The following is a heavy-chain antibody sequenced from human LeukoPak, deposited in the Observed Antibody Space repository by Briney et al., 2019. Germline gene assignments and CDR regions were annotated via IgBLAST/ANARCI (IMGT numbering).Heavy chain of an antibody. CDR2: ISSRGSSI. V-gene: IGHV3-48*03. J-gene: IGHJ6*02. CDR1: EFTFSSYE. CDR3: AREKLPETSYYYYCGMDV. Sequence: GGSLRLSCAASEFTFSSYEMNWVRQAPGKGLEWISFISSRGSSIYYADSVKGRFTISRDNAKNSLYLQMNSLRAEDTAVYYCAREKLPETSYYYYCGMDVWGQGTTVTVSS. D-gene: IGHD1-1*01.